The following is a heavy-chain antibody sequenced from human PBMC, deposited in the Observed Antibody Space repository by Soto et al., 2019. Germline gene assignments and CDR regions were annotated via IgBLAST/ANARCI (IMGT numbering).Heavy chain of an antibody. CDR3: ARGGWRFFDI. D-gene: IGHD3-3*01. CDR1: GGSISSYY. J-gene: IGHJ3*02. V-gene: IGHV4-59*01. CDR2: IYYSGST. Sequence: SETLSLTCTVSGGSISSYYWSWIRQPPGKGLEWIGYIYYSGSTNYNPSLKSRVTISVDTSKNQFSLKLSSVTAADTAVYYCARGGWRFFDIWGKGTMVTVSS.